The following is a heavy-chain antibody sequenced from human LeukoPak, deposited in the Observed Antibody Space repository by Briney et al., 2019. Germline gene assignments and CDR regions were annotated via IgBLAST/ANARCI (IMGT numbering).Heavy chain of an antibody. CDR3: AKFLQITMVRGVIITATPLDY. CDR2: ISGSGGST. CDR1: GFTFSSYA. V-gene: IGHV3-23*01. J-gene: IGHJ4*02. Sequence: GGSLRLSCAASGFTFSSYAMSWVRQAPGKGLEWVSAISGSGGSTYYADSVKGRFTISRDNSKNTLYLQMNSLRAEDTAVYYCAKFLQITMVRGVIITATPLDYWGQGTLVTVSS. D-gene: IGHD3-10*01.